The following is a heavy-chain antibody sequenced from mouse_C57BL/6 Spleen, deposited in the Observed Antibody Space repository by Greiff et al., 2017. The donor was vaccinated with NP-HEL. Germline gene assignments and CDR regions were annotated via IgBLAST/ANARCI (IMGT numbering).Heavy chain of an antibody. CDR1: GYTFTSYW. Sequence: VQLQQSGAELVKPGASVKMSCKASGYTFTSYWITWVKQRPGQGLEWIGDIYPGSGSTNYNEKFKSKATLTVDTSSSAAYMQLSSLTSEDSAVYYCARDDYGSSRFAYWGQGTLVTVSA. CDR2: IYPGSGST. V-gene: IGHV1-55*01. D-gene: IGHD1-1*01. CDR3: ARDDYGSSRFAY. J-gene: IGHJ3*01.